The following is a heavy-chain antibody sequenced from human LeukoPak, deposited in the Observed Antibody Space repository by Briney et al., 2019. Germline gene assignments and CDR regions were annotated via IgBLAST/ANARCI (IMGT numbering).Heavy chain of an antibody. CDR2: INHSGST. Sequence: PSETLSLTCAVYGGSFSGYYWSWIRQPPGKGLEWIGEINHSGSTNYNPSLKSRVTISVDTSKSQFSLKLSSVTAADTAVYYCASIAVAGTLDYWGQGTLVTVSS. CDR1: GGSFSGYY. V-gene: IGHV4-34*01. CDR3: ASIAVAGTLDY. D-gene: IGHD6-19*01. J-gene: IGHJ4*02.